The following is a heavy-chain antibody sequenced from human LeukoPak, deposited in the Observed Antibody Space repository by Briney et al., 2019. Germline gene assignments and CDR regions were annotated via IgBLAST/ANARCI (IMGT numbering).Heavy chain of an antibody. CDR2: IKQDGSEK. CDR1: GFTFSSYW. J-gene: IGHJ3*02. V-gene: IGHV3-7*01. D-gene: IGHD3-22*01. Sequence: GGSLRLSCAASGFTFSSYWMSWVRQAPGKGLEWVANIKQDGSEKYYVDSVKGRFTISRDNAKNSLYLQMNSLRAEDTAVYYCAREIVVTARTDAFDIWGQGTMVTVSS. CDR3: AREIVVTARTDAFDI.